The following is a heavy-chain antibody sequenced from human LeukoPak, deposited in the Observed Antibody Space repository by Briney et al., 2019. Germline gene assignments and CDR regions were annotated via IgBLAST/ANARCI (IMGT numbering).Heavy chain of an antibody. Sequence: EASVKVSCKASGYTFTNYGISWVRQAPGQGLEWMGWISAYNGNTNYAQKLQGRVTMTTDTSTSTAYMELRSLKSDDTAVYYCARDRLDYYDSSGYSDYWGQGTLVTVSS. CDR2: ISAYNGNT. CDR3: ARDRLDYYDSSGYSDY. CDR1: GYTFTNYG. J-gene: IGHJ4*02. D-gene: IGHD3-22*01. V-gene: IGHV1-18*01.